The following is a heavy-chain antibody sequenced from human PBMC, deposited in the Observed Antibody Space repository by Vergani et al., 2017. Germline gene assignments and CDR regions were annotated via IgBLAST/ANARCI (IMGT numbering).Heavy chain of an antibody. J-gene: IGHJ3*02. D-gene: IGHD5-12*01. Sequence: EVQLVESGGGLVQPGGSLRLSCAASGFTVSSNYMSWVRQAPGKGLEWVSVIYSGGSTYYADSVKGRFTISRDNSKNTLYLQMNSLSAEDTAVYYCARGDSSGYDIGDAFDIWGQGTMVTVSS. V-gene: IGHV3-66*02. CDR3: ARGDSSGYDIGDAFDI. CDR1: GFTVSSNY. CDR2: IYSGGST.